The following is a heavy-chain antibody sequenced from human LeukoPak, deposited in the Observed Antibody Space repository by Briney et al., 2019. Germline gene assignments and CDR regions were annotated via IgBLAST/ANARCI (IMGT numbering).Heavy chain of an antibody. CDR3: ARPLSNGYFHDSGGYYPYAMDV. CDR1: GFTFSTST. V-gene: IGHV3-30*09. J-gene: IGHJ6*02. CDR2: ISYDGSNK. D-gene: IGHD3-22*01. Sequence: GGSLRLSCAASGFTFSTSTMNWVRQAPGKGLEWVAGISYDGSNKFYADSVKGRFAISRDNAKNTLYLQMNSLRGYDSAVYYCARPLSNGYFHDSGGYYPYAMDVWGQGTTVTVSS.